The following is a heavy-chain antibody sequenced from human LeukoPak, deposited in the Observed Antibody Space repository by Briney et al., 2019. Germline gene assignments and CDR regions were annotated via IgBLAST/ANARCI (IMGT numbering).Heavy chain of an antibody. J-gene: IGHJ4*02. CDR2: ISSSSSYI. CDR1: GFTFSSYS. Sequence: GGSLRLSCAASGFTFSSYSMNWVRPGPGKGLEWVSSISSSSSYIYYADSVKGRFTISRDNAKNSLYLQMNSLRAEDTAVYYCARGALVVVAATRNDYWGQGTLVTVSS. D-gene: IGHD2-15*01. CDR3: ARGALVVVAATRNDY. V-gene: IGHV3-21*01.